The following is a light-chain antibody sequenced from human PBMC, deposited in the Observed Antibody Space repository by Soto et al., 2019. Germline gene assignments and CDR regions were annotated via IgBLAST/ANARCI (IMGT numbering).Light chain of an antibody. J-gene: IGKJ1*01. CDR3: QQRRNWPPWT. CDR1: QSVGSF. V-gene: IGKV3-11*01. CDR2: DAS. Sequence: EIVSTQSPATLSLSPGDRVTPSCRASQSVGSFLAWYQQKPGQAPRLLIYDASNRATGIPARSSGSGSETDFTLTISSLEPEDFAVYYCQQRRNWPPWTFGQGTKV.